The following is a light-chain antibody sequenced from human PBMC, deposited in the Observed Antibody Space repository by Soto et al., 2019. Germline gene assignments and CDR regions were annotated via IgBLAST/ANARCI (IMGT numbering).Light chain of an antibody. Sequence: EIVLTQSPGTLSLSPGERATLSCRASQSVSSRYLAWYQQKLGQAPRLLIYGGSSRATGIPDRFSGSGSGTDFTLSISRLEPEDFAVYYCHHYGDSPPITFSGGTKVEI. CDR1: QSVSSRY. V-gene: IGKV3-20*01. J-gene: IGKJ4*01. CDR2: GGS. CDR3: HHYGDSPPIT.